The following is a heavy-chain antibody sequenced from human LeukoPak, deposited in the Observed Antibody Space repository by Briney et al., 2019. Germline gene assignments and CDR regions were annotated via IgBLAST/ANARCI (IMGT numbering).Heavy chain of an antibody. CDR3: VRRTRVAMPNALDLISDF. CDR1: GDSFSGHY. D-gene: IGHD2-2*01. Sequence: SEILSLTCAVYGDSFSGHYWSWIRQPPGKGLEWIGEITDGGRTSYIPSLKSRATISIVPSQSQFSLQLDSVTAADTAIYYCVRRTRVAMPNALDLISDFWGQGTLVTVSS. CDR2: ITDGGRT. J-gene: IGHJ4*02. V-gene: IGHV4-34*01.